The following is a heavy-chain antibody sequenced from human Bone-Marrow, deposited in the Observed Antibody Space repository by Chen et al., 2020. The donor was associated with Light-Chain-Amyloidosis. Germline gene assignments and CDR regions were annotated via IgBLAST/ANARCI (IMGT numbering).Heavy chain of an antibody. V-gene: IGHV4-31*03. CDR3: ARDLHCSSTSCSWFDP. CDR2: IYYSGST. J-gene: IGHJ5*02. D-gene: IGHD2-2*01. Sequence: QVQLQESGPGLVKPSQTLSLTCTVSGGSISSCGYYWSWIRQHPGKGLEWIGYIYYSGSTYYNPSLKSRVTISVDTSKNQFSLKLSSVTAADTAVYYCARDLHCSSTSCSWFDPWGQGTLVTVSS. CDR1: GGSISSCGYY.